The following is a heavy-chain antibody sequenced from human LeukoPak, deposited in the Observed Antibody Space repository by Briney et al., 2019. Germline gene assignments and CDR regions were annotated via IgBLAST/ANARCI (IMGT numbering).Heavy chain of an antibody. Sequence: SQTLSLTCAVSGGSISSGGYSWSWIRQPPGKGLEWIGYIYHSGSTYYNPSLKSRVTISVDRSKNQFSLKLSSVTAADTAVYFCARRWVVQVGRTIKIGDWGQGTLVTVSS. CDR3: ARRWVVQVGRTIKIGD. J-gene: IGHJ4*02. V-gene: IGHV4-30-2*01. D-gene: IGHD1-7*01. CDR2: IYHSGST. CDR1: GGSISSGGYS.